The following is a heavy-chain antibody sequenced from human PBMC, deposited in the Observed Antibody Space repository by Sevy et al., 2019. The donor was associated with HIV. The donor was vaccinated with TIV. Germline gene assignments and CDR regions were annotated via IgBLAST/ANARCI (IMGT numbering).Heavy chain of an antibody. CDR3: ARALAAAASY. Sequence: GGSLRLSCAASGFIFNDYWMSWVRQAPGKGLEWVANIKQDGSEKYYVDSVKGRFTISRDNAKNSMHLQMNSLRAEDTAVYYCARALAAAASYWGQGTLVTVSS. CDR2: IKQDGSEK. CDR1: GFIFNDYW. D-gene: IGHD6-25*01. J-gene: IGHJ4*02. V-gene: IGHV3-7*01.